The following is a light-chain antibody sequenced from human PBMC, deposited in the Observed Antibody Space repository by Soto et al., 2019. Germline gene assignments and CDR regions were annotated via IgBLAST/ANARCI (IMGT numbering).Light chain of an antibody. CDR3: HQYNNWPPIT. J-gene: IGKJ5*01. CDR2: GAS. CDR1: QSVSSN. Sequence: EIVMTQSPATLSVSPGERATLSCRARQSVSSNLAWYHQKPGQAPRLLIYGASTRATGIPARFSGSGSGTEFTLTISSLQSEDFAVYYCHQYNNWPPITFGQGTRLEIK. V-gene: IGKV3-15*01.